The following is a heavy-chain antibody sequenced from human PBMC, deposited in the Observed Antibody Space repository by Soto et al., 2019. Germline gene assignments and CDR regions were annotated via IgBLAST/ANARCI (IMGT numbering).Heavy chain of an antibody. D-gene: IGHD1-7*01. Sequence: SETLSLTCTVSGGSISSSSYYWGWIRQPPGKGLEWIGGIYYSGSTYYNPSLKSRVTISVDTSKNQFSLKLSSVTAADTAVYYCARLNSGYYYGMDVWGQGTTVTV. J-gene: IGHJ6*02. CDR1: GGSISSSSYY. CDR3: ARLNSGYYYGMDV. V-gene: IGHV4-39*01. CDR2: IYYSGST.